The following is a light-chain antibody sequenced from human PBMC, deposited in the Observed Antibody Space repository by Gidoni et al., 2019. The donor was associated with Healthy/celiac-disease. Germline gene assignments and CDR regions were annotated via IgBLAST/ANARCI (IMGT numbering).Light chain of an antibody. Sequence: SYELTQPPSVSVSPGQTASITCSGNKLGDKYACWYQQKPGQSPVLVIYQDNKRPSGIPERFSGSNSGNTATLTLSGTQAMDEADYYCQAWDTNTVFGGGTKLTVL. CDR1: KLGDKY. V-gene: IGLV3-1*01. CDR3: QAWDTNTV. J-gene: IGLJ3*02. CDR2: QDN.